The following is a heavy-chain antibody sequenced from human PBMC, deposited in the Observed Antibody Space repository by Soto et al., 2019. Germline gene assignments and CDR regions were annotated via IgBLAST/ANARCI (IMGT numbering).Heavy chain of an antibody. V-gene: IGHV4-34*01. CDR2: INHSGST. CDR1: GGSCSGYY. CDR3: ARGDIVVVPAARGPFDY. D-gene: IGHD2-2*01. Sequence: SETLSLTCAVYGGSCSGYYWSWIRQPPGKGLEWIGEINHSGSTNYNPSLKSRVTISVDTSKNQFSLKLSSVTAADTAVYYCARGDIVVVPAARGPFDYWGQGTLVTVSS. J-gene: IGHJ4*02.